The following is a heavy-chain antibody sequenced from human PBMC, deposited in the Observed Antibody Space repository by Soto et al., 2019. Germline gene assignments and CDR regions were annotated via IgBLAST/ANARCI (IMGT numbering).Heavy chain of an antibody. J-gene: IGHJ3*02. CDR2: IIPILGIA. CDR3: ARQVVSRAFDI. V-gene: IGHV1-69*02. Sequence: SVKVSCKAAGGTFSSYTISWVRQAPGQGLEWMGRIIPILGIANYAQKFKGRVTITADKSTSTAYMELSSLRSEDTAVYYCARQVVSRAFDIWGQGTMVTVSS. D-gene: IGHD2-15*01. CDR1: GGTFSSYT.